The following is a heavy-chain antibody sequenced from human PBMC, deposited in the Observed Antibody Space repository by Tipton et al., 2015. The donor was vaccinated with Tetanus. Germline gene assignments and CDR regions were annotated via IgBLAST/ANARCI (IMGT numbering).Heavy chain of an antibody. J-gene: IGHJ4*02. V-gene: IGHV4-34*01. D-gene: IGHD6-19*01. CDR1: GGSLSRYY. Sequence: TLSLTCAVYGGSLSRYYWTWIRQPPGKGLEWIGEVDDSGSTNYSPSLKSRVTISLDTSKNEFSLTLSSVTAADTAVYYCARDGSGSDFDYWGQGTLVTVSS. CDR3: ARDGSGSDFDY. CDR2: VDDSGST.